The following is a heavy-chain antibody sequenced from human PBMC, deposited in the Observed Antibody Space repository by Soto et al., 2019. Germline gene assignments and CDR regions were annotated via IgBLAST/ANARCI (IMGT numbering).Heavy chain of an antibody. D-gene: IGHD1-26*01. Sequence: QVQLVESGGGVVQPGRSLRLSCAASGFTFSSYGMHWVRQAPGKGLEWVAVIWYDGSNKYYADSVKGRFTISRDNSKNTLYLQMNSLRGEDTAVYYCARDWLSGGYGIGDYWGQGTLVTVSS. V-gene: IGHV3-33*01. CDR3: ARDWLSGGYGIGDY. J-gene: IGHJ4*02. CDR1: GFTFSSYG. CDR2: IWYDGSNK.